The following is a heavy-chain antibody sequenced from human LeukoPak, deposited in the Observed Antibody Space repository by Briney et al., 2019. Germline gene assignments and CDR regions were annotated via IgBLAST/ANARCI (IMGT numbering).Heavy chain of an antibody. V-gene: IGHV3-7*01. CDR2: IKQDESEK. D-gene: IGHD5-18*01. J-gene: IGHJ4*02. CDR3: ARDRVDTAFDY. Sequence: GGSLRLSCEASGFTFNNYWMSWSRQAPGKGLEWVANIKQDESEKNYVDSVKGRFTISRDNVKNSLYLQMNSLRAEDTAVYYCARDRVDTAFDYWGQGTLVTVSS. CDR1: GFTFNNYW.